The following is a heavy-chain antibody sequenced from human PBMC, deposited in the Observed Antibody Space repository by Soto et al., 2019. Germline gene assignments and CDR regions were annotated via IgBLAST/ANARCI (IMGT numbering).Heavy chain of an antibody. V-gene: IGHV4-34*01. Sequence: SETLSLTCAVYGLSFSGYYWSWIRQPPGKGLEWIGEINHSGSTNYNPSLKSRVTISVDTSKNRFSLKLSSVTAADTAVYYCARGGDDILTGYPDYYYYGMDVWGQGTTVTVSS. J-gene: IGHJ6*02. CDR2: INHSGST. CDR1: GLSFSGYY. CDR3: ARGGDDILTGYPDYYYYGMDV. D-gene: IGHD3-9*01.